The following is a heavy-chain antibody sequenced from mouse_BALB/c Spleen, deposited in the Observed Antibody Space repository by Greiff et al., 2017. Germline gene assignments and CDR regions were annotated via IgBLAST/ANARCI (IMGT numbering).Heavy chain of an antibody. CDR1: GFTFNTYA. CDR2: IRSKSNNYAT. J-gene: IGHJ4*01. Sequence: DVKLVESGGGLVQPKGSLKLSCAASGFTFNTYAMNWVRQAPGKGLEWVARIRSKSNNYATYYADSVKDRFTISRDDSQSMLYLQMNNLKTEDTAMYYCVRQLGLRGAMDYWGQGTSVTVSS. D-gene: IGHD3-1*01. V-gene: IGHV10-1*02. CDR3: VRQLGLRGAMDY.